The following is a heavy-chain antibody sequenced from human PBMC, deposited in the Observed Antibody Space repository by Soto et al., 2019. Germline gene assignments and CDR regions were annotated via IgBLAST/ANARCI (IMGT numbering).Heavy chain of an antibody. CDR2: ISDSGGST. D-gene: IGHD2-21*02. V-gene: IGHV3-23*01. CDR1: GCTFSSYA. Sequence: PGGSLRLSCAASGCTFSSYAMSWVRHAPGKGLEWVSAISDSGGSTYYADSVKGRFTISRDNSKNTLYLQMNSRRAEDTAVYYCAALAYCGGDCYYYYYGMDVWGQETTVTVSS. J-gene: IGHJ6*02. CDR3: AALAYCGGDCYYYYYGMDV.